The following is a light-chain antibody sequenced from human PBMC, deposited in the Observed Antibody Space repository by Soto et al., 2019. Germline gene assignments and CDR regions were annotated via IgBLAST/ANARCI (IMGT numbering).Light chain of an antibody. CDR2: KAS. J-gene: IGKJ4*01. V-gene: IGKV1-5*03. Sequence: KVLIYKASTLKSGVPSRFSGSGSGTDFTLTISRLDPEDFALYYCQQYVRPPLPFPGGTKVDIK. CDR3: QQYVRPPLP.